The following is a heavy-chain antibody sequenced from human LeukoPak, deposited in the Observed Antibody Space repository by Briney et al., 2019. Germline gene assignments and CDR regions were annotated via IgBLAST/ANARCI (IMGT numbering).Heavy chain of an antibody. D-gene: IGHD3-10*01. CDR2: IIPILGIA. Sequence: GASVKVSCKASGGTFSSYAISWVQQAPGQGLEWMGRIIPILGIANYAQKFQGRVTITADKSTSTAYMELSSLRSEDTAVYYCARDYYGSGSYSGGDYWGQGTLVTVSS. CDR1: GGTFSSYA. J-gene: IGHJ4*02. V-gene: IGHV1-69*04. CDR3: ARDYYGSGSYSGGDY.